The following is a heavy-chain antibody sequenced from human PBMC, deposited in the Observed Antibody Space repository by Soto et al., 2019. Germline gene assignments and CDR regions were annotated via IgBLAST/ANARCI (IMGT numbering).Heavy chain of an antibody. CDR2: ISAYNGNT. D-gene: IGHD3-22*01. J-gene: IGHJ4*02. CDR3: ARDPYYYDSSGYYSFDY. V-gene: IGHV1-18*01. Sequence: ASVKVSCKASGYTFTSYGISWVRQAPGQGLEWMGWISAYNGNTNYAQKLQGRVTMTTDTSTSTAYMELRSLRSDDTAVYYCARDPYYYDSSGYYSFDYWGQGTLVTVSS. CDR1: GYTFTSYG.